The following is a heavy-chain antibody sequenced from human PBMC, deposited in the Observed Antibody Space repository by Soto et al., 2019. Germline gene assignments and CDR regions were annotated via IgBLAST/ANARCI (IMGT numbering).Heavy chain of an antibody. CDR1: GYTFTGYY. CDR2: INPNSGGT. D-gene: IGHD3-22*01. V-gene: IGHV1-2*04. Sequence: ASVKVSCKASGYTFTGYYMHWVRQAPGQGLEWMGWINPNSGGTNYAQKFQGWVTMTRDTSISTAYMELSRLRSDDTAVYYCAREDLNYYDSSGYPRGDYYYYYGMDGWGQGTTVTVSS. J-gene: IGHJ6*02. CDR3: AREDLNYYDSSGYPRGDYYYYYGMDG.